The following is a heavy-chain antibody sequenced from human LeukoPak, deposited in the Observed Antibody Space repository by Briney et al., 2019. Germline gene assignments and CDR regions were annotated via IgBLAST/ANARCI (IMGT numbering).Heavy chain of an antibody. CDR3: ARGFKGYSYGPPLYYFDY. CDR1: GGSFSGYY. CDR2: INHSGST. J-gene: IGHJ4*02. D-gene: IGHD5-18*01. Sequence: PSETLSLTCAVYGGSFSGYYWSWIRQPPGKGLEWIGEINHSGSTNYNPSLKSRVTISVDTSKNQFSLKLSSVTAADTAVYYCARGFKGYSYGPPLYYFDYWGQGTLVTVSS. V-gene: IGHV4-34*01.